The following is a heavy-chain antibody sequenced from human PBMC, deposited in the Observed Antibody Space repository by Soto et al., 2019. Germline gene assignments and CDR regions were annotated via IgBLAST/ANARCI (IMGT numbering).Heavy chain of an antibody. CDR3: ARPVGGRNWFDP. CDR1: GFTFSSYG. D-gene: IGHD1-26*01. J-gene: IGHJ5*02. Sequence: GGSLRLSCAASGFTFSSYGMHWVRQAPGKGLEWVAVISYDGSNKYYADSVKGRFTISRDNSKNTLYLQMNSLRDEDTAVYYCARPVGGRNWFDPWGQGTLVTVSS. V-gene: IGHV3-30*03. CDR2: ISYDGSNK.